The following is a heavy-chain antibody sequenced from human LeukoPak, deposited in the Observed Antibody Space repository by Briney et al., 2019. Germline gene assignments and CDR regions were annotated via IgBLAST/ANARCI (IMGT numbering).Heavy chain of an antibody. D-gene: IGHD1-14*01. CDR2: ISSSSSYI. J-gene: IGHJ6*03. V-gene: IGHV3-21*01. CDR1: GFTFSSYS. Sequence: GGSLRLSCAASGFTFSSYSMNWVRQAPGKGLEWVSSISSSSSYIYYADSVKGRFTISRDNAKNSLYLQMNSLRAEDTAVYYCARDPDTSPSPKNMDVWGKGTTVTVSS. CDR3: ARDPDTSPSPKNMDV.